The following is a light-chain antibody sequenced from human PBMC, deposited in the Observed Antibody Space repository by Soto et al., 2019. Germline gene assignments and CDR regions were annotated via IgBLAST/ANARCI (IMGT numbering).Light chain of an antibody. CDR3: SSYTSSSTRNVV. Sequence: SALTQPASVSGSPGQSITISCTGTSSDVGGYNYVSWYQQHPGKAPKLMIYDVSNRPSGVSNRFSGSKSGNTASLTISGLQAEDEAEDYCSSYTSSSTRNVVFGGGTKLT. CDR1: SSDVGGYNY. V-gene: IGLV2-14*01. CDR2: DVS. J-gene: IGLJ2*01.